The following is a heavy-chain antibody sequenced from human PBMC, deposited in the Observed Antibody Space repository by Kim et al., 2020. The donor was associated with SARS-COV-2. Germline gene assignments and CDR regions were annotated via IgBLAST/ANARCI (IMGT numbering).Heavy chain of an antibody. Sequence: ASVKVSCKASGYTFTNYAIDWVRQAPGQRLEWMGWINAGNGNTKYSQNFQGRVTLTRDTSASTAYMELSSLRSEDTAVYYCARVGYCSGGSCYSRSGWFDPWGQGTLVTVSS. CDR2: INAGNGNT. CDR1: GYTFTNYA. J-gene: IGHJ5*02. V-gene: IGHV1-3*01. CDR3: ARVGYCSGGSCYSRSGWFDP. D-gene: IGHD2-15*01.